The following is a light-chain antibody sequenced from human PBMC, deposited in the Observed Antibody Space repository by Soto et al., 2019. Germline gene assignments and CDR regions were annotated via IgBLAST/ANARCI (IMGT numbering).Light chain of an antibody. CDR3: LQYDSTPPT. J-gene: IGKJ1*01. CDR1: QSVNSNY. V-gene: IGKV3-20*01. CDR2: GAS. Sequence: EIVLTQSPGTLSLSPGDRATLSCRASQSVNSNYLAWYQRKPGQAPRLLIYGASNRATDIPYRFSASGSGTDFTLTITRLEAEDYAVYYGLQYDSTPPTFGQGTKVEVK.